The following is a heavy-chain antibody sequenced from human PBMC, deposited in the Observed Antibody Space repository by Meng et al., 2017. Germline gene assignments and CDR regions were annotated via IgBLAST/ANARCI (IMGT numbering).Heavy chain of an antibody. CDR3: PRDAFRPPLPWPPDYYFDY. CDR1: GYTFTSYG. CDR2: ISAYNGHT. D-gene: IGHD4-23*01. J-gene: IGHJ4*02. V-gene: IGHV1-18*01. Sequence: ASVKVSCKASGYTFTSYGISGVRQAPGQGLEWMGWISAYNGHTNYAQKLQGRVTMTTDTSTSTAYMELRSLRSDDTAVYYCPRDAFRPPLPWPPDYYFDYWGQGTLVTVSS.